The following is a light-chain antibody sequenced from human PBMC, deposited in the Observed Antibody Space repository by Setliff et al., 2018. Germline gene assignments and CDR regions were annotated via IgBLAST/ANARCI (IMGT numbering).Light chain of an antibody. V-gene: IGLV2-23*02. CDR2: EVS. Sequence: QSALTQPASVSGSPGQSITISCTGTSSDIGSYTLVSWYQQQPGKGPKLMIYEVSKRPSGVSNRFSGSKSGNTASLSISGLEAEDEADYYCCSYAGSGTFYVFGTGTKVTV. CDR1: SSDIGSYTL. J-gene: IGLJ1*01. CDR3: CSYAGSGTFYV.